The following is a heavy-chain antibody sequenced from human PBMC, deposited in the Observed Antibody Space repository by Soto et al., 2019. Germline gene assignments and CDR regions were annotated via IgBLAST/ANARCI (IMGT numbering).Heavy chain of an antibody. CDR3: ARRGGGTTRDFGD. CDR2: ISAYNGNT. Sequence: QVQLVQSGAEVKKPGASVKVSCKASGYTFSSYGISWVRQAPGQGLEWLGGISAYNGNTKYAQKLQGRGTMTTETATSTAYMELRSLRSDDTAVYYCARRGGGTTRDFGDWGQGTRVTVSS. D-gene: IGHD1-7*01. V-gene: IGHV1-18*01. CDR1: GYTFSSYG. J-gene: IGHJ4*02.